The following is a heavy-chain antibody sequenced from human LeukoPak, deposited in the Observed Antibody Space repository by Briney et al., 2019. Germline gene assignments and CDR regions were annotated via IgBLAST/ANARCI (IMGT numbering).Heavy chain of an antibody. Sequence: PGGSLRLSCAASGFTFSNYGMHWVRQAPGKGLEWVALISFDESSEYYADSVKGRFSISRDNSKNTLYLQMNNARVDDTAMYYCAKEVGYGSPYFDYWGQGTLVTVSS. CDR2: ISFDESSE. D-gene: IGHD5-12*01. V-gene: IGHV3-30*18. CDR1: GFTFSNYG. J-gene: IGHJ4*02. CDR3: AKEVGYGSPYFDY.